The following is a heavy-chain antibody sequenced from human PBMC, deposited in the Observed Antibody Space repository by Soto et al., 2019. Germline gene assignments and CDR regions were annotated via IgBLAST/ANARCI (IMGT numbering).Heavy chain of an antibody. CDR3: ASVPYYYDSRGTRFDP. CDR2: IIPIFGTA. J-gene: IGHJ5*02. V-gene: IGHV1-69*13. Sequence: SVKVSCKASGGTFSSYAISWVRQAPGQGLEWMGGIIPIFGTANYAQKFQGRVTITADESTSTAYMELSSLRSEDTAVYYCASVPYYYDSRGTRFDPWGQGTLVTVSS. CDR1: GGTFSSYA. D-gene: IGHD3-22*01.